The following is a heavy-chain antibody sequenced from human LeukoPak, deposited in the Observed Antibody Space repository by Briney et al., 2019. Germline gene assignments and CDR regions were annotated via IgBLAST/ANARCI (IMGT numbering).Heavy chain of an antibody. D-gene: IGHD5-12*01. V-gene: IGHV3-30*18. J-gene: IGHJ6*03. CDR2: ISYDGNNK. Sequence: GGSLRLSCAASGFIFSTYGMHWVRQAPGKGLEWVAVISYDGNNKYYADSVKGRFTISRDNSKNTLYLQMNSLRAEDTAVYYCAKASYGGYVAYYYYMDVWGKGTTVTISS. CDR3: AKASYGGYVAYYYYMDV. CDR1: GFIFSTYG.